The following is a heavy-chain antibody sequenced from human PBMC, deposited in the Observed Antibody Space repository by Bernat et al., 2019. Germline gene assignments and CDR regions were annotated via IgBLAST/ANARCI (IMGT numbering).Heavy chain of an antibody. V-gene: IGHV3-21*01. J-gene: IGHJ4*02. D-gene: IGHD3-16*01. CDR1: GFMFNIYA. Sequence: VQLVESGGGVVQPGRSPRLSCAASGFMFNIYAMHWVRQAPGMGLEWVSSISSSSSYIYYADSVKGRFTISRDNAKNSLYLQMNSLRAEDTAVYYCARWVGDGNFDYWGQGTLVTVSS. CDR2: ISSSSSYI. CDR3: ARWVGDGNFDY.